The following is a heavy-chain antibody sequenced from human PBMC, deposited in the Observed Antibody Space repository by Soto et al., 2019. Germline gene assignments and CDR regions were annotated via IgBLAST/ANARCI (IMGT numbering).Heavy chain of an antibody. D-gene: IGHD3-10*01. Sequence: QVQWVQSGAEVRKPGASVRVSCKTSGYRFSDYYVHWVRQAPGQGLEWLGWIISKSTTQTYAEKFRGRVTLTTDTSTNTFSLQLDTLTSDDTAVYYCAGHGRDSGTFDALDFWGQGTTVTVSS. CDR3: AGHGRDSGTFDALDF. CDR2: IISKSTTQ. CDR1: GYRFSDYY. J-gene: IGHJ6*02. V-gene: IGHV1-2*02.